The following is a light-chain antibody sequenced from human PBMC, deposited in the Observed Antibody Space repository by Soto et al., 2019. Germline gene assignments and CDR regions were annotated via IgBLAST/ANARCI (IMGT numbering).Light chain of an antibody. Sequence: DIQMTQSPSSLSASVGDRVTITCRASQSISSYLNWYQQKPGKAPKLLIYAASSLQSGVPSRFSGSVSETDFTLTISSLQPEDFATYYCQQSYSTPRTFGQGTKVDIK. CDR3: QQSYSTPRT. V-gene: IGKV1-39*01. J-gene: IGKJ1*01. CDR1: QSISSY. CDR2: AAS.